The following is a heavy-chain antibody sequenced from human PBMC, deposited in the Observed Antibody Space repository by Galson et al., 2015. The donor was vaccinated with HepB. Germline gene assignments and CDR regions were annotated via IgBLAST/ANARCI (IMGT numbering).Heavy chain of an antibody. J-gene: IGHJ4*02. D-gene: IGHD4-23*01. CDR1: GYSFTSYH. CDR3: ARAPYGGNSPILLY. Sequence: SVKVSCKASGYSFTSYHIHWVRQAPGLGPEWMGVINPSAGSTSYAQKFQGRVTMTRDTSTTTVYMELSSLTSEDTAVYYCARAPYGGNSPILLYWGQGTLVTVSS. V-gene: IGHV1-46*01. CDR2: INPSAGST.